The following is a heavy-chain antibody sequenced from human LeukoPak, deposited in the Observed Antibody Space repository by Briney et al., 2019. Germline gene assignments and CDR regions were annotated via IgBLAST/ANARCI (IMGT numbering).Heavy chain of an antibody. CDR3: ARGVYIAAAQYAY. CDR2: IYYSGTT. Sequence: PSETLSLTCTVSGGSISSYYWSWIRQPPGKGLEGIGYIYYSGTTNYNPSLKSRVTISVDTSKNQFSLKLSSVTAADTAVYYCARGVYIAAAQYAYWGQGTLVTVSS. V-gene: IGHV4-59*01. CDR1: GGSISSYY. J-gene: IGHJ4*02. D-gene: IGHD6-13*01.